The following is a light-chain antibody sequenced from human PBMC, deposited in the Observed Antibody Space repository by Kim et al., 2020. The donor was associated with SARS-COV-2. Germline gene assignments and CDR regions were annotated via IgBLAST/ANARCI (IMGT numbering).Light chain of an antibody. CDR2: AAS. V-gene: IGKV1-39*01. J-gene: IGKJ4*01. CDR3: QQSYSTPST. CDR1: QSISSY. Sequence: DIQMTQSPSSLSASVGDRVTITCRASQSISSYLNWYQQKPGKAPKLLIYAASILQSGVPSRFSGSGSGTDFTLTISSLQPEDFATYYCQQSYSTPSTFGGGTKVDIK.